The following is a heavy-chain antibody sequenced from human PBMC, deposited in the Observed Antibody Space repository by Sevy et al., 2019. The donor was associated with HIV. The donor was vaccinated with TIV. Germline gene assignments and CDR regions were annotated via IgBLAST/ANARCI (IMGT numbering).Heavy chain of an antibody. Sequence: GGSLRLSCAASGFTFSDYYMSWIRQAPGKGLEWLSYISGSDGTTYYADSVKGRFTISRDNPKNSLYLQMNSLRAEDTAVYYCARDHVKDGDLGDYYYFAMDVWGQGTTVTVSS. CDR2: ISGSDGTT. J-gene: IGHJ6*02. CDR3: ARDHVKDGDLGDYYYFAMDV. CDR1: GFTFSDYY. V-gene: IGHV3-11*01. D-gene: IGHD4-17*01.